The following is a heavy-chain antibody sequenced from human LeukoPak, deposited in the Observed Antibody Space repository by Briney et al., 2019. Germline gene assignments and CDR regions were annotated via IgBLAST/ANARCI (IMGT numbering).Heavy chain of an antibody. Sequence: SETLSLTCTVSGGSISSYYWSWIRQPPGKGLEWIGYIYYRGSTNYNPSLKSRVTISVDTSKNQFSLKLSSVTAADTAVYYCARMGSGGQEFDYWGQGTLVTVSS. V-gene: IGHV4-59*08. D-gene: IGHD4-23*01. CDR2: IYYRGST. CDR1: GGSISSYY. CDR3: ARMGSGGQEFDY. J-gene: IGHJ4*02.